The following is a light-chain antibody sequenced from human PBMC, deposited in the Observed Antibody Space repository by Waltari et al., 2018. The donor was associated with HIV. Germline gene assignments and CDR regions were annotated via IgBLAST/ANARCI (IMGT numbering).Light chain of an antibody. CDR3: QTWTTGIVL. Sequence: QLVLTQSPSASASLIASVKLTCTLSSGHSNYAIAWHQHQPEKGPRYLMRLNSDGSYLKGDGIPDRFSVSCSGADLYIMISSLQAEDEYDYYGQTWTTGIVLFGGGTKLTVL. CDR1: SGHSNYA. J-gene: IGLJ2*01. CDR2: LNSDGSY. V-gene: IGLV4-69*01.